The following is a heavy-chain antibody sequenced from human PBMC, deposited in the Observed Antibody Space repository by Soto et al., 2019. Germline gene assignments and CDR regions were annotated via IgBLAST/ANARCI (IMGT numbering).Heavy chain of an antibody. J-gene: IGHJ4*02. CDR3: ASAPRLSY. CDR1: GATFSRYA. V-gene: IGHV1-69*01. CDR2: IIXIFGKA. Sequence: GXSVKVSCKASGATFSRYAISWVRQAPGQGPECXGGIIXIFGKATYAQXXQGRVTITXEESQSTAYMELSSLRSEDTAVYYCASAPRLSYWGQGTMVTVYS.